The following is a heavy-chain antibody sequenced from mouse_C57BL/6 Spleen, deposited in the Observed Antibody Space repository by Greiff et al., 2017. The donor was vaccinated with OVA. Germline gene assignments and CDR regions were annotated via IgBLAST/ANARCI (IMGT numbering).Heavy chain of an antibody. J-gene: IGHJ4*01. CDR3: ARVDSSGYYAMDY. CDR2: IDPSDSYT. Sequence: QVQLQQPGAELVMPGASVKLSCKASGYTFTSYWMHWVKQRPGQGLEWIGEIDPSDSYTNYNQKFKGKSTLTVDKSSSTAYMQLSSLTSEDSAVYYCARVDSSGYYAMDYWGQGTSVTVSS. V-gene: IGHV1-69*01. CDR1: GYTFTSYW. D-gene: IGHD3-2*02.